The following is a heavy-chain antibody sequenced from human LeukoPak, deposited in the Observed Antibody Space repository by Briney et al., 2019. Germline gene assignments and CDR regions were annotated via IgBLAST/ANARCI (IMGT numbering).Heavy chain of an antibody. CDR2: ISSSSSYI. CDR3: ARDGAYYYDSSGYVFDI. Sequence: PGGSLRLSCAASGFTFSSYSMNWVRQAPGKGLEWVSSISSSSSYIYYADSVKGRFTISRDNAKNSLYLQMNSLRAEDTAVYYCARDGAYYYDSSGYVFDIWGQGTMVTVSS. J-gene: IGHJ3*02. V-gene: IGHV3-21*01. D-gene: IGHD3-22*01. CDR1: GFTFSSYS.